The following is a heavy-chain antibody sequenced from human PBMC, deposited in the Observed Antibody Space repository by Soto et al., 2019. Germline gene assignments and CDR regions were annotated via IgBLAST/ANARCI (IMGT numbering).Heavy chain of an antibody. V-gene: IGHV3-33*01. CDR2: IWYDGSNK. CDR1: GCTFSSYG. Sequence: QVQLVESGGGVVQPGRYLRLSCAASGCTFSSYGMHWVRQAPGKGLEWVAVIWYDGSNKYYADSVKGRFTISRDNSKNTLYLQMNSLRAEDTAVYYCASDPSIAVAPYFDFWGQGTLVTVSS. J-gene: IGHJ4*02. D-gene: IGHD6-19*01. CDR3: ASDPSIAVAPYFDF.